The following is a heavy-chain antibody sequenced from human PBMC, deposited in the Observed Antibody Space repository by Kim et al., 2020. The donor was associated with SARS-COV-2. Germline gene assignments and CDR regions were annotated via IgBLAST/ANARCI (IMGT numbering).Heavy chain of an antibody. CDR2: ISAYNGNT. V-gene: IGHV1-18*01. CDR3: ASSAYYYGSGSYIFDY. J-gene: IGHJ4*02. Sequence: ASVKVSCKASSYTFTSYGISWVRQAPGQGLEWMGWISAYNGNTNYAQKLQGRVTMTTDTSTSTAYMELRSLRSDDTAVYYCASSAYYYGSGSYIFDYWGQGTLVTVSS. CDR1: SYTFTSYG. D-gene: IGHD3-10*01.